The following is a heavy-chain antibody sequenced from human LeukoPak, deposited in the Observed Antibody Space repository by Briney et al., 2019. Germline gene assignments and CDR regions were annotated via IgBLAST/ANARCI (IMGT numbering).Heavy chain of an antibody. CDR1: GYRFNNYW. CDR3: ARHLGNWFDP. D-gene: IGHD3-16*01. V-gene: IGHV5-51*01. J-gene: IGHJ5*02. CDR2: IYPADSDT. Sequence: GESLKLSCKGSGYRFNNYWIGWVRQMPGKGLEWMGVIYPADSDTKYSPSFQGQVTMSVDKSISTAYLQWSSLKVSDTAMYYCARHLGNWFDPWGQGTLVTVSS.